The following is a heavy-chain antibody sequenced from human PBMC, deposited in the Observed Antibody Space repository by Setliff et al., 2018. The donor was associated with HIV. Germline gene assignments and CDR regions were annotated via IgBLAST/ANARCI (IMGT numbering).Heavy chain of an antibody. CDR2: ISADNGNT. CDR1: GYTFSSYG. V-gene: IGHV1-18*01. J-gene: IGHJ1*01. CDR3: ARDRWELLRRPEYFQH. D-gene: IGHD1-26*01. Sequence: ASVKVSCKASGYTFSSYGVNWVRQAPGQGLEWMGWISADNGNTKYAQKFQGRDTITTDTSTRTVYMELRSLRSDDTAVYYCARDRWELLRRPEYFQHWGQGALVTVSS.